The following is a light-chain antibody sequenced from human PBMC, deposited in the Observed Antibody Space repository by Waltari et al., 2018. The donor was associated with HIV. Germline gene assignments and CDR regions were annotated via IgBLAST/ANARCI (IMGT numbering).Light chain of an antibody. CDR2: GNS. J-gene: IGLJ3*02. CDR1: SSNIGAGYD. V-gene: IGLV1-40*01. CDR3: QSYDSSLSGSV. Sequence: QSVLTQPPSVSGAPGQRVTISCTGSSSNIGAGYDVHWYQQLPGPAPKRLVDGNSYRPSVVPDRVSGSKSGTSASLAITGLQAEDEADYYCQSYDSSLSGSVFGGGTKLTVL.